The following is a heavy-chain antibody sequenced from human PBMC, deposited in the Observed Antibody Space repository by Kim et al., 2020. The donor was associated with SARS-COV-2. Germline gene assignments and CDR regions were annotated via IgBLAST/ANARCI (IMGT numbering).Heavy chain of an antibody. J-gene: IGHJ5*02. V-gene: IGHV1-2*02. Sequence: NSGGTNDAQKFQGRVTMTRDTAISTAYMELSRLRSDDTAVYYCARERNWNWFDPWGQGTLVTVSS. CDR2: NSGGT. CDR3: ARERNWNWFDP. D-gene: IGHD1-1*01.